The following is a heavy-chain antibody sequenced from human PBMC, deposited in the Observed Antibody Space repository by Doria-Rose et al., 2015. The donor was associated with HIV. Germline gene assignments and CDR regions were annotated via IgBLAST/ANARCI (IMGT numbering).Heavy chain of an antibody. CDR3: AREVGPRFDP. Sequence: VQLVQSGGGLVQRGGSLRLSCAASGFTIRSYWMSWVRQAPGKGLEWVANIKQDGSEKYYVDFVKGRSTFSRDNAKNSLYLQMNSLRDEDTAIYYCAREVGPRFDPWGQGTLVTVSS. CDR1: GFTIRSYW. V-gene: IGHV3-7*05. J-gene: IGHJ5*02. D-gene: IGHD1-26*01. CDR2: IKQDGSEK.